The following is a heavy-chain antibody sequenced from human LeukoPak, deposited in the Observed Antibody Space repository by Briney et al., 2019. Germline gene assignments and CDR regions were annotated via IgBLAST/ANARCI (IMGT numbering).Heavy chain of an antibody. J-gene: IGHJ4*02. CDR3: ARLRLGELPSYYFDY. D-gene: IGHD3-16*01. V-gene: IGHV4-34*01. CDR2: INHSGST. Sequence: PSETLSLTCAVYGGSFSGYYWSWIRQPPGKGLEWIGEINHSGSTNYNPSLKSRVTISVDTSKNQFSLKLSSVTAADTAVYYCARLRLGELPSYYFDYWGQGTLVTVSS. CDR1: GGSFSGYY.